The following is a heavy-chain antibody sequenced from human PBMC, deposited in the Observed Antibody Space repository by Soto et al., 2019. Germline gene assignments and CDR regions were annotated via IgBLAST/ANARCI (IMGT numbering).Heavy chain of an antibody. J-gene: IGHJ3*02. CDR1: GGTFSSYA. Sequence: GASVKVSGKASGGTFSSYAISWVRQAPGQGLEWMGGIIPIFGTANYAQKFQGRVTITADESTSTAYMELSSLRSEDTAVYYCARDWAPIITQPRGDAFDIWGQGTMVTVSS. CDR3: ARDWAPIITQPRGDAFDI. V-gene: IGHV1-69*13. D-gene: IGHD3-10*01. CDR2: IIPIFGTA.